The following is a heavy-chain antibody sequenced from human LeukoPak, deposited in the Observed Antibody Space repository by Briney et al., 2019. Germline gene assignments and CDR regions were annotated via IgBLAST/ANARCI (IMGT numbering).Heavy chain of an antibody. J-gene: IGHJ4*02. D-gene: IGHD3-22*01. CDR1: GITLSNYG. Sequence: GGSLRLSCAVSGITLSNYGMSWVRQAPGKGLEWVAGISDSGGSTNYADSVKGRFTISRDNPKNTLYLQMNSLRAEDTAVYFCARRGAVIRVILVGFHKEAFYFDSWGQGALVTASS. CDR3: ARRGAVIRVILVGFHKEAFYFDS. V-gene: IGHV3-23*01. CDR2: ISDSGGST.